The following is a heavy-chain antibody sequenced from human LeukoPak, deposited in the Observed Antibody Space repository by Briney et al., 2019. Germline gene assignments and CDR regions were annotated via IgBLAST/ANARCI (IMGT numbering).Heavy chain of an antibody. J-gene: IGHJ6*04. CDR3: ARHVYGKGMYV. CDR1: GDSFNGYY. CDR2: MYYSGST. D-gene: IGHD4-17*01. Sequence: SSETLSLTCTVSGDSFNGYYWGWMRQPPGKGLECVGYMYYSGSTAYNPSLNSRLSISIDTSKSQFSLTLSSVTAADTAVYFCARHVYGKGMYVWGKGTTVTVSS. V-gene: IGHV4-59*08.